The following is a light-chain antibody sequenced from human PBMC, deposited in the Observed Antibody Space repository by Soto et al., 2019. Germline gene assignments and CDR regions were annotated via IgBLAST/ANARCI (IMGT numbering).Light chain of an antibody. CDR1: QSVFYTSNNRNY. CDR3: QQYYTSPPT. J-gene: IGKJ2*01. Sequence: DILVTQSPDSLAVSLGERATINCKSSQSVFYTSNNRNYIAWYHQRPGQPPKLLIYWASTRESGVPDRFSGSESGTDLTLTISSLQAEDVGVYYCQQYYTSPPTFGQGTKLEIK. CDR2: WAS. V-gene: IGKV4-1*01.